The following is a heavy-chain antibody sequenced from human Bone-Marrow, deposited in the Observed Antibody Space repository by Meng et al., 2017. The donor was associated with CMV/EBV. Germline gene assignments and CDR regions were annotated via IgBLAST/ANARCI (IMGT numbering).Heavy chain of an antibody. D-gene: IGHD5-24*01. V-gene: IGHV1-8*01. J-gene: IGHJ4*02. Sequence: ASVKVSCKASGYTFTSYDINWVRQATGQGLEWMGWMNPNSGNTGYAQKLQGRVTMTTDTSTSTAYMELRSLRSDDTAVYYCASRDGYNDPLDYWGQGTLVTVSS. CDR1: GYTFTSYD. CDR2: MNPNSGNT. CDR3: ASRDGYNDPLDY.